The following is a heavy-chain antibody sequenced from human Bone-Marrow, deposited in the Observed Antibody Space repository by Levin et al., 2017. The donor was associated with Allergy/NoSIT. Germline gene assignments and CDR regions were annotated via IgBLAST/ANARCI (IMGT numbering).Heavy chain of an antibody. CDR3: AKVPEMVGS. Sequence: SGGSLRLSCAASGFTFSSYGMHWVRQAPGKGLEWVAVISYDGSNKYYADSVKGRFTISRDNTKNTLYLQMNSLRAEDTAVYYCAKVPEMVGSRGQGTLVTVSS. D-gene: IGHD5-24*01. CDR2: ISYDGSNK. J-gene: IGHJ4*02. CDR1: GFTFSSYG. V-gene: IGHV3-30*18.